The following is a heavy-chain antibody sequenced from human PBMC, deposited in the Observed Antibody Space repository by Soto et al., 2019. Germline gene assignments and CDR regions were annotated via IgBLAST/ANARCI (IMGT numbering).Heavy chain of an antibody. V-gene: IGHV5-51*01. D-gene: IGHD6-6*01. CDR3: ARHVVSIAAPEDYYYYYMDV. Sequence: GESLKISCRGSGYSFTSYWIGWVRQMPGKGLEWMGIIYPGDSDTRYSPSFQGQVTISADKSISTAYLQWSSLKASDTAMYYCARHVVSIAAPEDYYYYYMDVWGKGTTVTVSS. CDR2: IYPGDSDT. CDR1: GYSFTSYW. J-gene: IGHJ6*03.